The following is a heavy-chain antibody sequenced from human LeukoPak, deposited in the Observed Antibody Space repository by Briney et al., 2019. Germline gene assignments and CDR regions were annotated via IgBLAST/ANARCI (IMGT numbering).Heavy chain of an antibody. D-gene: IGHD2-21*02. CDR3: ARLYCGGDCYVDD. V-gene: IGHV3-11*01. Sequence: GGSLRLSCAASGFTFSDYYMTWSRGAPGRGLEPVSYISSSGSTISYTDSVKGRFTISRDNAKNSLYLQMNSLRVEDMAVYYCARLYCGGDCYVDDWGQGTLVTVSS. J-gene: IGHJ4*02. CDR2: ISSSGSTI. CDR1: GFTFSDYY.